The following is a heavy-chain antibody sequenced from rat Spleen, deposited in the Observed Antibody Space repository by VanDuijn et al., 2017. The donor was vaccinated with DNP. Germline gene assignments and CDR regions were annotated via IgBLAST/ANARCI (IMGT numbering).Heavy chain of an antibody. CDR2: INTDGHRT. D-gene: IGHD1-11*01. Sequence: EVQLVETGGALVQPGRSLKLSCAASGFTFSSYWMYWIRQAPGRGLEWIASINTDGHRTYYRDSVKGRFTISRDNAENTLFLQMDSLRSEDTATYYCATHSFTSGITTAFGSWGQGTLVTVSS. CDR3: ATHSFTSGITTAFGS. J-gene: IGHJ3*01. V-gene: IGHV5-58*01. CDR1: GFTFSSYW.